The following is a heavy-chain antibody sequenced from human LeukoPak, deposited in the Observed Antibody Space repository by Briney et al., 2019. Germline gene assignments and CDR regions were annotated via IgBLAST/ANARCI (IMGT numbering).Heavy chain of an antibody. J-gene: IGHJ5*02. CDR2: IWYDGSNK. Sequence: QPGGSLRLSCAASGFTFSSYGMHWVRQAPGKGLEWVAVIWYDGSNKYYADSVKGRFTISRDNSKNTLYLQMNSLRAEDTAVYYWAREAGTGNWFDPWGQGTLVTVSS. D-gene: IGHD6-19*01. V-gene: IGHV3-33*01. CDR3: AREAGTGNWFDP. CDR1: GFTFSSYG.